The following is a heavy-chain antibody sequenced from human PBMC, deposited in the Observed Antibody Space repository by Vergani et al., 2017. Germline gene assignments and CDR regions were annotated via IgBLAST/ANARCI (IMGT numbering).Heavy chain of an antibody. Sequence: QVQLQQWGAGLLKPSETLSLTCAVYGGSFSGYYWSWIRQPPGKGLEWIGEINHSGSTNYNPSLKSRVTISVDTSKNQFSRKLSSVTAADTAVYYCARKFGPDWYFDLWGRGTLVTVSS. CDR2: INHSGST. CDR3: ARKFGPDWYFDL. CDR1: GGSFSGYY. D-gene: IGHD3-10*01. J-gene: IGHJ2*01. V-gene: IGHV4-34*01.